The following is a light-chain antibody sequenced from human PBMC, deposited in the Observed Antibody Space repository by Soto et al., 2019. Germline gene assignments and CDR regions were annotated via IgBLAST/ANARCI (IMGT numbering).Light chain of an antibody. V-gene: IGKV1-39*01. Sequence: DIQLTQSPSSLSASVGDRVTITCRASQTITSDLNWYQQRPGKAPKLLIYAASNLQTGVPSRFSGSGSGTDFTFILSSLQPEDSAAYYCQQTYSTQGWTFGQGTKVDIK. CDR2: AAS. J-gene: IGKJ1*01. CDR3: QQTYSTQGWT. CDR1: QTITSD.